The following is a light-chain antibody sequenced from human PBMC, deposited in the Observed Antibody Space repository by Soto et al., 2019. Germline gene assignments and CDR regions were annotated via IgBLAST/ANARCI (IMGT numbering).Light chain of an antibody. Sequence: EIVLTQSTGTLSLSPGERATLSCSASHTVRNNYLAWYQQKPGQAPRLLIYDASHRATGIPARFSGSGSGTDFTLTINSLEPEDFALYYCQQRYNWPPTFGQGTKVDI. J-gene: IGKJ1*01. CDR1: HTVRNNY. CDR2: DAS. CDR3: QQRYNWPPT. V-gene: IGKV3-11*01.